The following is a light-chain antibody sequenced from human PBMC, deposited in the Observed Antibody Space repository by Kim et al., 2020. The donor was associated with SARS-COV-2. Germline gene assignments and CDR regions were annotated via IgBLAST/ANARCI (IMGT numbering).Light chain of an antibody. CDR2: GKN. V-gene: IGLV3-19*01. J-gene: IGLJ2*01. CDR1: SLRKYY. CDR3: NSRDTSHFVI. Sequence: SSELTQDPAVSVALGQTVRITCQGDSLRKYYATWYQQKPGQAPVLLISGKNNRPSGIPDRFSGSSSGNTASLTIAGTQAEEEADYYCNSRDTSHFVIFGGGTKLTVL.